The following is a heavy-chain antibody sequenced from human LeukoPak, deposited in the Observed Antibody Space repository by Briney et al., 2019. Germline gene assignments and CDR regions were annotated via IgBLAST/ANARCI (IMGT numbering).Heavy chain of an antibody. J-gene: IGHJ5*01. CDR3: ARNSYGHLNWFDP. CDR2: IYYSGST. V-gene: IGHV4-59*12. CDR1: GGSISSYY. D-gene: IGHD3-16*01. Sequence: SETLSLTCTVSGGSISSYYWSWIRQPPGKGLEWIGYIYYSGSTNYNPSLKSRVTISVDTSKNQVSLRLTSVTAADTAVYYCARNSYGHLNWFDPWGKGTTVTVSS.